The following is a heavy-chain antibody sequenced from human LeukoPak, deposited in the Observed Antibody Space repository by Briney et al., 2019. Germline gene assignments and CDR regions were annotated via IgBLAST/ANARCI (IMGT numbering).Heavy chain of an antibody. CDR3: ARAPEFSSGWLLDY. V-gene: IGHV4-4*07. D-gene: IGHD6-19*01. CDR1: GDSISSYY. Sequence: SETLSLTCTVSGDSISSYYWSWIRQSAGEGLEWIGRIHTSGSTDYSPSLKSRVTMSIDTSKTQFSLKVNSVTAADTGVYYCARAPEFSSGWLLDYWGQGSLVTVSS. J-gene: IGHJ4*02. CDR2: IHTSGST.